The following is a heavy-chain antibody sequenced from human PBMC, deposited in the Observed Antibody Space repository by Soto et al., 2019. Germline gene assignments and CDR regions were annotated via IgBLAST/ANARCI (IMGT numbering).Heavy chain of an antibody. D-gene: IGHD6-19*01. CDR2: IWYDGSNK. Sequence: GGSLRLSCAASGFTFSSYGMHWVRQAPGKGLEWVAVIWYDGSNKYYADSVKGRFTISRDNSKNTLYLQMNSLRAEDTAVYYCARGKAVAGRGYYYYGMDVWGQGTTVTVSS. J-gene: IGHJ6*02. CDR3: ARGKAVAGRGYYYYGMDV. V-gene: IGHV3-33*01. CDR1: GFTFSSYG.